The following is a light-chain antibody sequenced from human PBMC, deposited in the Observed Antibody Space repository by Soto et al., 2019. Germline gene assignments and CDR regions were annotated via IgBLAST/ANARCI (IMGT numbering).Light chain of an antibody. CDR1: QSVSSS. CDR3: QQYSSYWT. CDR2: DTS. V-gene: IGKV3-15*01. Sequence: EIVVTQSPATLSVSPGERVTLSCRASQSVSSSLAWYQQRPGQAPRLLIYDTSTRAAGIAARFSGSGSGTEFTLTISSLQPDDFATYYCQQYSSYWTFGQGTRLEIK. J-gene: IGKJ5*01.